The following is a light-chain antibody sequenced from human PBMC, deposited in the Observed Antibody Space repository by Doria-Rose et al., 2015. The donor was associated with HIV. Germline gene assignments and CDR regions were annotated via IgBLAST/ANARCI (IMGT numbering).Light chain of an antibody. CDR2: DGS. CDR3: HQYGTSWT. J-gene: IGKJ1*01. CDR1: RSFSSTY. V-gene: IGKV3-20*01. Sequence: EIVLTQSPGTLSLSPGERATLSCRASRSFSSTYLAWYQQKPGQAPSVLIYDGSTRATGIPDRFSASGSGTGFTLTINRLEPEDFALYYCHQYGTSWTFGQGTKVGI.